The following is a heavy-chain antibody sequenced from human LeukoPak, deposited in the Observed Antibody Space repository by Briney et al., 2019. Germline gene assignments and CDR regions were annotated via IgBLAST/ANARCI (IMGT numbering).Heavy chain of an antibody. CDR1: GYTFTSYA. J-gene: IGHJ6*04. CDR3: ARALLRFGELLGDYYYGMDV. D-gene: IGHD3-10*01. CDR2: INAGNGNT. Sequence: ASVKVSFKASGYTFTSYAMHWVRQAPGQRLEWMGWINAGNGNTKYSQKFQGRVTITRDTSASTAYMELSSLRSEDTAVYYCARALLRFGELLGDYYYGMDVWGKGTTVTVSS. V-gene: IGHV1-3*01.